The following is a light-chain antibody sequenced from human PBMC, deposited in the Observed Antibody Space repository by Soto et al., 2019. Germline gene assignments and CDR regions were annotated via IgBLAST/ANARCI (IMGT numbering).Light chain of an antibody. Sequence: QYLITPPPSASRTPGQRVTISCSGSISNIGSNTVNWYQQLPGTAPKLLIYSNNQRPSGVPDRFSGSKSGTSASLAISGLQSEDEADYYCAAWDDSLNGYVFGTGTKVTVL. J-gene: IGLJ1*01. CDR3: AAWDDSLNGYV. V-gene: IGLV1-44*01. CDR2: SNN. CDR1: ISNIGSNT.